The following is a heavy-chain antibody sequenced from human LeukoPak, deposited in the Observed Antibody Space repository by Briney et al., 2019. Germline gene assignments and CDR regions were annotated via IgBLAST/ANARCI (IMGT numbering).Heavy chain of an antibody. CDR3: AREAVYYYGSGSYYSHSPRYYFDY. V-gene: IGHV4-61*01. D-gene: IGHD3-10*01. CDR2: IYYSGST. J-gene: IGHJ4*02. Sequence: PSETLSLTCTVSGGSISSSSYYWSWIRQPPGKGLEWIGYIYYSGSTNYNPSLKSRVTISVDTSKNQFSLKLSSVTAADTAVYYCAREAVYYYGSGSYYSHSPRYYFDYWGQGTLVTVSS. CDR1: GGSISSSSYY.